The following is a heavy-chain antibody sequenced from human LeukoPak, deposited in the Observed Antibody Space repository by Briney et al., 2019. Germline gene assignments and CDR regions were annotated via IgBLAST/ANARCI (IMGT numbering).Heavy chain of an antibody. CDR2: IKSDGKT. D-gene: IGHD3-22*01. CDR1: GFSFSRYW. Sequence: TGGSLRLSCEACGFSFSRYWMHWVREAPGKGLVWVSRIKSDGKTNYADSVKGRFTISRDNAKNTVSLQMDSLRAEDTGVYYCARAPSEVGGYYPEYFRHWGQGPLVTVSS. V-gene: IGHV3-74*01. CDR3: ARAPSEVGGYYPEYFRH. J-gene: IGHJ1*01.